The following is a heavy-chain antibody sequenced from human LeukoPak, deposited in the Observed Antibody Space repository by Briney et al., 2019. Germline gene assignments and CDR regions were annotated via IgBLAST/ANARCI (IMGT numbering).Heavy chain of an antibody. D-gene: IGHD2-2*01. CDR1: GFSFSSYA. J-gene: IGHJ4*02. CDR2: ISGTAGTT. CDR3: GNFLRHCGSTSCTLGPIDY. Sequence: GGSLRLSCAASGFSFSSYAMTWVRQAPGKGLEWVSGISGTAGTTYYADYVKGRFTISRDNSKNSLYLQMNSLRVEDTAVYYCGNFLRHCGSTSCTLGPIDYWGQGTLVTVSS. V-gene: IGHV3-23*01.